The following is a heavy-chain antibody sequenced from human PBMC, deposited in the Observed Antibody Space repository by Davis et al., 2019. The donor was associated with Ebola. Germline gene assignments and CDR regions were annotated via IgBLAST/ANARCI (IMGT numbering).Heavy chain of an antibody. Sequence: GGSLRLSCAASGFTFSSYGMHWVRQAPGKGLEWVSVIHIGGSTYYTDSVTGRFTISRDTSKNTLYLQMNSLRAEDTAVYYCARERDRGYYDSSGYYHYYNYGMDVWGQGTTVTVSS. CDR3: ARERDRGYYDSSGYYHYYNYGMDV. CDR1: GFTFSSYG. CDR2: IHIGGST. V-gene: IGHV3-66*01. J-gene: IGHJ6*02. D-gene: IGHD3-22*01.